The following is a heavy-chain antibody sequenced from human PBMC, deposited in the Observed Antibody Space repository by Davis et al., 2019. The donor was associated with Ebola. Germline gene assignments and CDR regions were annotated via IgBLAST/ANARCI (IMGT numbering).Heavy chain of an antibody. D-gene: IGHD3-10*01. V-gene: IGHV4-34*01. J-gene: IGHJ6*02. CDR3: ARGVAGRVRGVPWAMDV. Sequence: SETLSLTCGVHGGSFSAYHWSWIRQPPGKGLEWIGEIHHSGRTNYNPSLKSRVTISVDTSKNQFSLKLSSVTAADTAVYYCARGVAGRVRGVPWAMDVWGQGTTVTVSS. CDR1: GGSFSAYH. CDR2: IHHSGRT.